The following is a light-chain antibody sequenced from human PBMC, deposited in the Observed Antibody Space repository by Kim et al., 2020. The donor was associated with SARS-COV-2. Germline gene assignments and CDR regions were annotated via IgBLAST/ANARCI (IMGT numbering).Light chain of an antibody. CDR3: QQSYITPFT. V-gene: IGKV1-39*01. CDR2: AAS. CDR1: QGISIH. J-gene: IGKJ3*01. Sequence: DIQMTQSPSSLSASVGDRVTITCRTTQGISIHLDWYQQKPGRAPKLLISAASTLQGGVPSRFSGSGSETDFTLTISSLQPEDFATYFCQQSYITPFTFGHGTKVDIK.